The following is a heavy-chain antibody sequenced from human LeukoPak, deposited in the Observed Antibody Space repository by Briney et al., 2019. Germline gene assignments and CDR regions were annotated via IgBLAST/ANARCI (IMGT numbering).Heavy chain of an antibody. V-gene: IGHV1-2*02. CDR1: GYTFTGYY. D-gene: IGHD6-19*01. CDR2: INPNSGGT. CDR3: AKDDIVVAGNWFDP. Sequence: ASVKVSCKASGYTFTGYYMHWVRQAPGQGLEWMGWINPNSGGTNYAQKFQGRVTMTRDTSISTAYMELSRLRSDDTAVYYCAKDDIVVAGNWFDPWGQGTLVTVSS. J-gene: IGHJ5*02.